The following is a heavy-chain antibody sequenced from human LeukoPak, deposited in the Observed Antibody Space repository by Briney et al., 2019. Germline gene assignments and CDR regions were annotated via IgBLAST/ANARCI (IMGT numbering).Heavy chain of an antibody. J-gene: IGHJ4*02. Sequence: KTGGSLRLSCAASGFTFSSYSMNWVRQAPGKGLEWVSSISSSSSYIYYADSAKGRFTISRDNAKNSLYLQMNSLRAEDTAVYYCASTGEYFDYWGQGTLVTVSS. CDR1: GFTFSSYS. CDR3: ASTGEYFDY. D-gene: IGHD3-16*01. CDR2: ISSSSSYI. V-gene: IGHV3-21*01.